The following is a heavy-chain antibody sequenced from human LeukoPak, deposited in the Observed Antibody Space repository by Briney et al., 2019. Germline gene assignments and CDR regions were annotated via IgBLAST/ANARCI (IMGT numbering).Heavy chain of an antibody. Sequence: ASVKVSCKASGYTFTGYYMHWVRQAPGQGLEWMGWINPNSGGTNYAQKFQGRVTMTRDTSISTAYMELSRLRSDDTAVYYCARGLGLELRHEAFDIWGQGTMVTVSS. CDR3: ARGLGLELRHEAFDI. D-gene: IGHD1-7*01. CDR2: INPNSGGT. V-gene: IGHV1-2*02. CDR1: GYTFTGYY. J-gene: IGHJ3*02.